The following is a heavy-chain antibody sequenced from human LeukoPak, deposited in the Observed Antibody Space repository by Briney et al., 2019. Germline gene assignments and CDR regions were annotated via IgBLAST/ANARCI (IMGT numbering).Heavy chain of an antibody. J-gene: IGHJ1*01. CDR1: GFTFSSYA. Sequence: GGSLRLSCAASGFTFSSYAIHWVRQAPGKGLEWVSYISSSSSTIYYADSVKGRFTISRDNAKNSLYLQMNSLRAEDTAVYYCARDSRDIAAAGRTEYFQHWGQGTLVTVSS. CDR2: ISSSSSTI. D-gene: IGHD6-13*01. CDR3: ARDSRDIAAAGRTEYFQH. V-gene: IGHV3-48*01.